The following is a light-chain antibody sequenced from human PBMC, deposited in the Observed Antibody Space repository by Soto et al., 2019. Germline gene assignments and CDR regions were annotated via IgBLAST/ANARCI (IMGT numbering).Light chain of an antibody. CDR2: EGS. V-gene: IGLV2-23*01. Sequence: QSALTQPASVSGSPGQSITISCTGTSSDVGRYNLVSWYQQHPGKAPKLMIYEGSKRPSGVSNRFSGSKSGNTASLTISGLQAEDEADYYCCSYAGSSTYVVFGGGTQVTVL. CDR1: SSDVGRYNL. J-gene: IGLJ2*01. CDR3: CSYAGSSTYVV.